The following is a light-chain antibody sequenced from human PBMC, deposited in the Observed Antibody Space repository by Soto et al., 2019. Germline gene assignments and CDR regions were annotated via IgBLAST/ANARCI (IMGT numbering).Light chain of an antibody. CDR2: QDS. V-gene: IGLV3-1*01. CDR3: QAWDSSTDRV. CDR1: KLGDKY. Sequence: SYELTQPPSVSVSPGQTASITCSGEKLGDKYACWYQQKPGQSPVLVIYQDSKRPSGIPERFSGSNSGNTATLTISGTQAMDEADYYCQAWDSSTDRVFGGGTKLTVL. J-gene: IGLJ2*01.